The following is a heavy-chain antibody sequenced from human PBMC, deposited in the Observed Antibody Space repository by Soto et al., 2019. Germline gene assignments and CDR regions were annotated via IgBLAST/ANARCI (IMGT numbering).Heavy chain of an antibody. V-gene: IGHV3-30*18. CDR3: AKDRGYCSGGSCYNSYYFDY. J-gene: IGHJ4*02. Sequence: GGSLRLSCAASGFTFSSYGMHWVRQAPGKGLEWVAVISYDGSNKYYADSVKGRFTISRDNSKNTLYLQMNSLRAEDTAVYYCAKDRGYCSGGSCYNSYYFDYWGQGTLVTVSS. D-gene: IGHD2-15*01. CDR1: GFTFSSYG. CDR2: ISYDGSNK.